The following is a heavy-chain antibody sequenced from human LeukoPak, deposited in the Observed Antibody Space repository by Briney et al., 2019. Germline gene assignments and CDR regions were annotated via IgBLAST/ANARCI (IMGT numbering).Heavy chain of an antibody. CDR3: AKSSGSSPKWFNP. CDR2: ISDTADST. J-gene: IGHJ5*02. D-gene: IGHD6-6*01. V-gene: IGHV3-23*01. CDR1: GFTFSSYG. Sequence: GGSLRLSCAASGFTFSSYGMNWVRQAPGKGLEWVSGISDTADSTYYADSVKGRFTISRDNSKNTLYLQMNSLRAEDTAVYYCAKSSGSSPKWFNPWGQGTLATVSS.